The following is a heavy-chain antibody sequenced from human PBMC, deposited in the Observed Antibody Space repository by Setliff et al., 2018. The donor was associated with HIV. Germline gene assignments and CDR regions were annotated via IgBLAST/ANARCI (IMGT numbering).Heavy chain of an antibody. V-gene: IGHV4-34*07. J-gene: IGHJ1*01. CDR3: LRFQESPTRPSVNHFIY. CDR1: GGSFSGYF. CDR2: IHNSWST. Sequence: SETLSLTCAVYGGSFSGYFWSWIRQPPGQGLEWIGHIHNSWSTNYNPSLKSRVTMSADTSESQFSLRLTSVTASDTAVYYCLRFQESPTRPSVNHFIYWGQGILVTVSS. D-gene: IGHD3-3*01.